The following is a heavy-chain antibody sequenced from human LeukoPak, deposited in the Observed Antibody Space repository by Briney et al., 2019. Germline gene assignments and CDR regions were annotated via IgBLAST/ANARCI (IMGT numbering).Heavy chain of an antibody. CDR1: GFTFSSYW. J-gene: IGHJ4*02. V-gene: IGHV3-30*02. CDR3: AKVRPLDSSPSDF. Sequence: GGSLRLSCAASGFTFSSYWMSWVRQAPGKGLEWVAFIRYDGSNKYYADSVKGRFTISRDNSKNTLYLQMISLRAEDTAVYYCAKVRPLDSSPSDFWGQGTLVTVSS. CDR2: IRYDGSNK. D-gene: IGHD3-22*01.